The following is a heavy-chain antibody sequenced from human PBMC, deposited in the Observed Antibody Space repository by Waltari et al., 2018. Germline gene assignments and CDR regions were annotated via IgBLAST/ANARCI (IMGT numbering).Heavy chain of an antibody. CDR1: GYTFTGYY. J-gene: IGHJ4*02. D-gene: IGHD3-22*01. Sequence: QVQLVQSGAEVKKPGASVKVSCKASGYTFTGYYMHWVRQAPGQGLEWMGWINPNSGGTNYAQKFQGRVTMTRDPSSSTAYMELSRLRSDDTAVYYSARDRTSYYYNSSGYYYFDYWGQGTLVTVSS. V-gene: IGHV1-2*02. CDR2: INPNSGGT. CDR3: ARDRTSYYYNSSGYYYFDY.